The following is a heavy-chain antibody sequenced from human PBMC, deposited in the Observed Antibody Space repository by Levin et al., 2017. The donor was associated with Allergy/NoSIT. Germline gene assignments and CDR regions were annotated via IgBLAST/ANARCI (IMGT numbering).Heavy chain of an antibody. D-gene: IGHD1-26*01. J-gene: IGHJ3*02. CDR1: GFTFSSYA. CDR3: AKSDDYSGSYVRAFDI. V-gene: IGHV3-23*01. Sequence: GESLKISCAASGFTFSSYAMSWVRQAPGKGLEWVSAISGSGGSTNYADSVKGRFTISRDNSKNTLYLQMNSLRVEDTAVYYCAKSDDYSGSYVRAFDIWGQGTMVTVSS. CDR2: ISGSGGST.